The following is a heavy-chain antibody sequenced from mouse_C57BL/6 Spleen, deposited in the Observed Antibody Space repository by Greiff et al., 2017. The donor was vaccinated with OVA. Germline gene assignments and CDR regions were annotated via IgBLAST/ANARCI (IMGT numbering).Heavy chain of an antibody. D-gene: IGHD1-1*02. CDR3: ARLVATDEAIDY. J-gene: IGHJ4*01. CDR1: GYTFTSYW. Sequence: QVQLQQSGAELVRPGSSVKLSCKASGYTFTSYWMHWVKQRPIQGLEWIGNIDPSDSETNYNQKFKDKATLTVDKSSSTAYMQLRSLTSEDSAVYYCARLVATDEAIDYWGQGTSVTVSS. V-gene: IGHV1-52*01. CDR2: IDPSDSET.